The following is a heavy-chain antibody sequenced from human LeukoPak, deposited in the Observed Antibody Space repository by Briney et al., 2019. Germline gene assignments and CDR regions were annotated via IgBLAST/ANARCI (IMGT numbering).Heavy chain of an antibody. J-gene: IGHJ4*02. D-gene: IGHD3-16*01. CDR2: INTDGSTT. CDR1: GFTFGNSW. V-gene: IGHV3-74*01. Sequence: RGSLRLSCAASGFTFGNSWMHWVRQAPGKGLVWVSRINTDGSTTTYADSVKGRFTISRDNAKNTVYLQMNSLRAEDTAVYYCANSYSSPHYWGQGTLVTVSS. CDR3: ANSYSSPHY.